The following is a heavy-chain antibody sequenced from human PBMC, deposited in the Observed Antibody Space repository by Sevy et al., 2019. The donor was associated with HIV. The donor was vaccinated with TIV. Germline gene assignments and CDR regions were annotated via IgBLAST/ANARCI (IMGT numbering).Heavy chain of an antibody. V-gene: IGHV3-11*01. CDR1: GFTFSDYY. Sequence: GGSLRLSCAASGFTFSDYYMSWIRQAPGKGLEWVSYISSSGSTIYYADSVKGRFTISRDNAKNSLYLQMNSLRAEDRAVYYCARGVGYCSGGSCYRAGGGYYGMDVWGQGPTVTVSS. D-gene: IGHD2-15*01. J-gene: IGHJ6*02. CDR3: ARGVGYCSGGSCYRAGGGYYGMDV. CDR2: ISSSGSTI.